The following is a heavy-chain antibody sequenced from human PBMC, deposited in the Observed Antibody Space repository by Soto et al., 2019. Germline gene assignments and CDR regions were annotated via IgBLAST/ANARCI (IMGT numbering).Heavy chain of an antibody. V-gene: IGHV3-23*01. Sequence: EVQLLESGGGLVQPGGSLRLSCAASGFTFSSYAMSWVRQAPGKGLEWVSAISGSGGSTYYADSVKGRFTISRDNSQNTLYLQMNSLRAEDTAVYYCAKWVTIFGGLDPWGQGTLVTVSS. CDR1: GFTFSSYA. CDR3: AKWVTIFGGLDP. D-gene: IGHD3-3*01. CDR2: ISGSGGST. J-gene: IGHJ5*02.